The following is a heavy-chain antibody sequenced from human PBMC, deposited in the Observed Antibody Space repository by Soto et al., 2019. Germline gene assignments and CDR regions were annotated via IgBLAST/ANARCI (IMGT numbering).Heavy chain of an antibody. CDR1: GDTLSELS. CDR3: AAERLGFCDTDNRFRHDRES. V-gene: IGHV1-24*01. CDR2: FAPEDHET. Sequence: QVPLIQSGAEVKKPGASVKVSCKVSGDTLSELSIHWLRQASETGLEWMGSFAPEDHETVYAQKFQRRVTLTEDTSTDTAYMEVTSLRSEDTATYYCAAERLGFCDTDNRFRHDRESWGQGTAVSISS. D-gene: IGHD2-15*01. J-gene: IGHJ5*02.